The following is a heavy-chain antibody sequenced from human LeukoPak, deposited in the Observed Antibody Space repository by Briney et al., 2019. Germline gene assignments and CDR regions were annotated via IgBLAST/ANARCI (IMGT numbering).Heavy chain of an antibody. CDR2: INSDGSST. CDR1: GFTFSSYW. J-gene: IGHJ4*02. V-gene: IGHV3-74*01. D-gene: IGHD1-26*01. Sequence: GGSLRLSCAASGFTFSSYWMHWVRRAPGKGLVWVSRINSDGSSTSYADSVKGRFTISRDNAKNTLHLQMDSLRAEDTAMYYCARGTGSYYSLGYWGQGTLVTVSS. CDR3: ARGTGSYYSLGY.